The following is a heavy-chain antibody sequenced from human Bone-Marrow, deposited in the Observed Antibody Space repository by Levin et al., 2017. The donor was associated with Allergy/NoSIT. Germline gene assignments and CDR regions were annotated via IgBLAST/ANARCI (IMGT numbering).Heavy chain of an antibody. CDR3: ARDRHCGGGSCRGL. Sequence: GGSLRLSCAVSGFSFSNNYMRWVRLAPGKGLEWVSLIFSGGQTYYADSVKGRFTISRDSSKNTLYLQMDNLRVADAAVYYCARDRHCGGGSCRGLWGQGSLVTVSS. CDR2: IFSGGQT. CDR1: GFSFSNNY. D-gene: IGHD2-15*01. V-gene: IGHV3-53*01. J-gene: IGHJ4*02.